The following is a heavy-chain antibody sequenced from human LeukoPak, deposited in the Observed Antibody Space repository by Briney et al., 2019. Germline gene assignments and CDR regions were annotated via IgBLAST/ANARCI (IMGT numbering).Heavy chain of an antibody. CDR3: ARGTGRPSNENWFDP. V-gene: IGHV4-34*01. D-gene: IGHD1-1*01. CDR2: INHSGST. J-gene: IGHJ5*02. Sequence: PSETLSLTCAVYGGSFSGYYWSWIRQPPGKGLEWIGEINHSGSTNYNPSLKSRVTISVDTSKNQFSLKLSPVTAADTAVYYCARGTGRPSNENWFDPWGQGTLVTVSS. CDR1: GGSFSGYY.